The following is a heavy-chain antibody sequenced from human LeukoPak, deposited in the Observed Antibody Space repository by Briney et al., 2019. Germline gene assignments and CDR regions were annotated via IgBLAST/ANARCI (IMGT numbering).Heavy chain of an antibody. J-gene: IGHJ4*02. CDR2: ISSSGSTI. Sequence: GGSLRLSCAASGFTFSDYYMSWIRQAPGKGLEWVSYISSSGSTIYYADSVKGRFTISRDNSKNTLYLQMNSLRAEDTAVYYCAKDDANYGYVYWGQGTLVTVSS. V-gene: IGHV3-11*04. CDR3: AKDDANYGYVY. CDR1: GFTFSDYY. D-gene: IGHD3-10*01.